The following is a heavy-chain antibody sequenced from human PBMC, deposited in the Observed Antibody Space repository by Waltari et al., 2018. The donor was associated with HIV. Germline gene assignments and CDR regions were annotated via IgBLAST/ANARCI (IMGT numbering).Heavy chain of an antibody. CDR3: AKGTLNPLTTDY. D-gene: IGHD4-17*01. CDR1: GFTFSSYA. CDR2: ICGDGCST. Sequence: EVQLLESGGGLVQPGGSLRLSCAGSGFTFSSYAMTWVRQAPGKVLEWVSAICGDGCSTVYADSVKGRFTIARDNSKNTLYLQMNSLRAEDTAVYYCAKGTLNPLTTDYWGQGTLVTVSS. V-gene: IGHV3-23*01. J-gene: IGHJ4*02.